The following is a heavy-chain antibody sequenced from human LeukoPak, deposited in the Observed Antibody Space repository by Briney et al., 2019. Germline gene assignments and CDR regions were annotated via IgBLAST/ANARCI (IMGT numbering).Heavy chain of an antibody. CDR1: GGSISSGSYY. Sequence: SQTLSLTCTVSGGSISSGSYYWSWIRQPAGKGQEWIGSIYTSGSTNYNPSLKSRVTISVDTSKNQFSLKLSSVTAADTAVYYCARSVVVPADYYYYYMDVWGNGTTVTVSS. J-gene: IGHJ6*03. CDR2: IYTSGST. CDR3: ARSVVVPADYYYYYMDV. V-gene: IGHV4-61*02. D-gene: IGHD2-2*01.